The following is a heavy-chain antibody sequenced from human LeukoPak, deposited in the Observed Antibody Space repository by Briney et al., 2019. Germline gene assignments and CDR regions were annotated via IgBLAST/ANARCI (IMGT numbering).Heavy chain of an antibody. D-gene: IGHD1-7*01. V-gene: IGHV4-39*07. CDR3: AREETGTTLNWFDP. Sequence: SETLSLTCTVSGGSISSSSYYWGWIRQPPGKGLEWIGSIYYSGSTYYNPSLKSRVTISVDTSKNQFSLKLSSVTAADTAVYYCAREETGTTLNWFDPWGQGTLVTVSS. CDR1: GGSISSSSYY. CDR2: IYYSGST. J-gene: IGHJ5*02.